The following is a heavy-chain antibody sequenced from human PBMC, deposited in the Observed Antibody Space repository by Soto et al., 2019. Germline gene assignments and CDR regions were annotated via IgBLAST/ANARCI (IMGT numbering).Heavy chain of an antibody. V-gene: IGHV4-59*08. J-gene: IGHJ4*02. CDR3: ARRGGSSPFDY. Sequence: SETLSLTCTVSRGSINNSYWTWIRQPPGKGLEWIGNIHYTGTTNYNPSLRGRVTMSVDTSKNQFSLKLSSVTAADTAVYYCARRGGSSPFDYWGQGTLVTVSS. CDR2: IHYTGTT. D-gene: IGHD1-26*01. CDR1: RGSINNSY.